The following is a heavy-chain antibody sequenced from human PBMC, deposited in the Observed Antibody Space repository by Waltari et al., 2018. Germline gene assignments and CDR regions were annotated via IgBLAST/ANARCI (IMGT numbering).Heavy chain of an antibody. Sequence: EVKLVESGGGPVQPGGSLRLSCAASGFTFKAYSMNWVRQAPGKGLEWLSYITSTSSTTYYADSVKGRFTISRDDAKNSLYLEMNSLRAEDTAVYYCARVPFTSAYSYGPFDYWGRGTLVTVSS. D-gene: IGHD5-12*01. V-gene: IGHV3-48*01. J-gene: IGHJ4*02. CDR1: GFTFKAYS. CDR2: ITSTSSTT. CDR3: ARVPFTSAYSYGPFDY.